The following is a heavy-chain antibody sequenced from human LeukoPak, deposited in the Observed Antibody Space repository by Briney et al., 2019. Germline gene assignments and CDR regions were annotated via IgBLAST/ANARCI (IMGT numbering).Heavy chain of an antibody. CDR2: IYYSGST. D-gene: IGHD3-22*01. Sequence: SETLSLTCTVSGGSISSYYWSWIRQPPGKGLEWIGYIYYSGSTNYNPSLKSRVTISVDTPKNQFSLKLSSVTAADTAAYYCARGDYYDSSGYLDNAFDIWGQGTMVTVSS. J-gene: IGHJ3*02. CDR3: ARGDYYDSSGYLDNAFDI. V-gene: IGHV4-59*01. CDR1: GGSISSYY.